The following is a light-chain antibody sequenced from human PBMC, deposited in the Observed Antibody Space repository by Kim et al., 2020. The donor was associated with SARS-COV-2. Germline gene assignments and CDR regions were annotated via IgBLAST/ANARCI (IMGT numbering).Light chain of an antibody. Sequence: VSRGKGATPSRGARRVVDSNIAWCKNKPGPAPRLLIYGASTRATGIPARVRGSGGGTEFTLTISSRQSEEFAVYYCQKYINGPRTFGQG. CDR3: QKYINGPRT. CDR2: GAS. V-gene: IGKV3-15*01. CDR1: RVVDSN. J-gene: IGKJ1*01.